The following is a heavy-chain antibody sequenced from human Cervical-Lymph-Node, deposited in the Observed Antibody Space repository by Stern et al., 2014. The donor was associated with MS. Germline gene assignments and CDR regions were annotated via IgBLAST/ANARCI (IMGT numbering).Heavy chain of an antibody. CDR1: GFTFTSYA. CDR2: ISYDGNTK. CDR3: VRERSSRGFDY. Sequence: VPLEESGGGVVQPGRSLRVSCATAGFTFTSYAMNWVRQAPGKGLEWVAVISYDGNTKYYADSVKGRFTISRDNSKNTLYLQMSSLRAEDTAVYYCVRERSSRGFDYWGQGSLVTVSS. D-gene: IGHD5/OR15-5a*01. J-gene: IGHJ4*02. V-gene: IGHV3-30-3*01.